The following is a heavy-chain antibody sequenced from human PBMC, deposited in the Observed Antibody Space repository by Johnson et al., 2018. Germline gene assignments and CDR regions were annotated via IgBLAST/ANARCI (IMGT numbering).Heavy chain of an antibody. V-gene: IGHV3-21*01. Sequence: VQLVQSGGGVVQPGRSLRLSCAASGFIFSDYGMHWVRQAPGKGLEWVSSISDSSGYIHYADSVKGRFTISRDNAKNSLYLQMNSLRAEDTAVSYCARGRYSSGSDALHIWGQGTMVTVSS. CDR1: GFIFSDYG. CDR3: ARGRYSSGSDALHI. D-gene: IGHD6-19*01. CDR2: ISDSSGYI. J-gene: IGHJ3*02.